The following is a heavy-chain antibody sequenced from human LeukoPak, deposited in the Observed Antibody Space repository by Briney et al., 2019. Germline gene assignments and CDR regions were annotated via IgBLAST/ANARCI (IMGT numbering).Heavy chain of an antibody. CDR1: GFTFSSYA. V-gene: IGHV3-30-3*01. D-gene: IGHD6-13*01. CDR2: ISYDGSNK. Sequence: PGRSLRLSCAASGFTFSSYAMHWVRQAPGKGLEWVAVISYDGSNKYYADSVKGRFTISRDNSKNTLYLQMNSLRAEDTAVYYCARGNSSSWYYYYYYGMDVWGQGTTVTVSS. J-gene: IGHJ6*02. CDR3: ARGNSSSWYYYYYYGMDV.